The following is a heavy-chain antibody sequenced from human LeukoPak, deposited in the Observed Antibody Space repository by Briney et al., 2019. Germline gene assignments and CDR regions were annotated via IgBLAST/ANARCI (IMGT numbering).Heavy chain of an antibody. CDR1: GGSISSGGYY. Sequence: SETLSLTCTVSGGSISSGGYYWRWVRQHPGKGLEWIVYIYYSGSTYYNPSLKSRVTISVDTSKNQFSLKLSSVTAADTAVYYCARGGSDYDYYMDVWGKGTTVTVSS. CDR3: ARGGSDYDYYMDV. CDR2: IYYSGST. V-gene: IGHV4-31*03. J-gene: IGHJ6*03.